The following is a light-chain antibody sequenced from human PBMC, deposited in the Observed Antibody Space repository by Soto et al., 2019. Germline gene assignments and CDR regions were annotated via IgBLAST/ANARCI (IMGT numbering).Light chain of an antibody. V-gene: IGKV1-39*01. CDR1: QSIRSY. CDR2: SAS. J-gene: IGKJ2*01. CDR3: QQSYSALYT. Sequence: DIQMTQSPASLSASVGDRVTITCRASQSIRSYLNWYQQKPGKAPKLLIYSASSLQSGVPSRFSGSGSETDFTLTINSLQPEDFATYYCQQSYSALYTFGQGTKVEI.